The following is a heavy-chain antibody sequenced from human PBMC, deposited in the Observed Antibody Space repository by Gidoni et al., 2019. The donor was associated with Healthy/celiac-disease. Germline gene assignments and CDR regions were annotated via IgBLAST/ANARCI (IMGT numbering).Heavy chain of an antibody. D-gene: IGHD3-9*01. J-gene: IGHJ2*01. Sequence: EVQLLESGGGLVQPGGSLRLSCAASGFPFSNYAMSWVRQAPGKGLEWVSAISGSGGSTYYADSEKGRFTISRDNSKNTLYLQMNSLRAEDTAVYYCAKEYYDILTGYYGKYWYFDLWGRGTLVTVSS. CDR1: GFPFSNYA. CDR2: ISGSGGST. CDR3: AKEYYDILTGYYGKYWYFDL. V-gene: IGHV3-23*01.